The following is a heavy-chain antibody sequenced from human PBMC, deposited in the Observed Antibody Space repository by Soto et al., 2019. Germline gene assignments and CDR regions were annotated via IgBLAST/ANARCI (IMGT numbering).Heavy chain of an antibody. V-gene: IGHV1-8*01. CDR3: ARKTASYYYYYYMDV. J-gene: IGHJ6*03. Sequence: ASVKVSCKASGYTFTSYDINWVRQATGQGLEWMGWMNPNSGNTGYAQKFQGRVTMTRNTCISTAYMELSSLRSEDTAVYYCARKTASYYYYYYMDVWGKGTTVTVSS. CDR1: GYTFTSYD. D-gene: IGHD5-18*01. CDR2: MNPNSGNT.